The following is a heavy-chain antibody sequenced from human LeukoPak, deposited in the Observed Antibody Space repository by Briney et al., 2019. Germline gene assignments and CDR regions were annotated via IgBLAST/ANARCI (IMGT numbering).Heavy chain of an antibody. V-gene: IGHV3-23*01. Sequence: PGGSLRLSCAASGFTFRNCAMSWVRRAPGKGLEWVSGISGTGYNTYYADSVMGRFTISRDNSKNTLYLQMNSLGAEDTAVYYCAKHVSGSLSYFDYWGQRTLVTVSS. CDR1: GFTFRNCA. D-gene: IGHD3-10*01. J-gene: IGHJ4*02. CDR3: AKHVSGSLSYFDY. CDR2: ISGTGYNT.